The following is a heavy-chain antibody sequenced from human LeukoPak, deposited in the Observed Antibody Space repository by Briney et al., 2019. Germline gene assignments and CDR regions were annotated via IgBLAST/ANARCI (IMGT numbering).Heavy chain of an antibody. Sequence: SGPTLVQPTQTLTLTCTFSGFSLSTRGVGVGWIRQPPVKALERLALIYWDDDKRYSPSLKSRLTITKDTSKNQVVLTMTSMDPVDTATYYCAHFPYGYFDCWGQGTLVTVAS. D-gene: IGHD5-18*01. V-gene: IGHV2-5*02. CDR3: AHFPYGYFDC. J-gene: IGHJ4*02. CDR2: IYWDDDK. CDR1: GFSLSTRGVG.